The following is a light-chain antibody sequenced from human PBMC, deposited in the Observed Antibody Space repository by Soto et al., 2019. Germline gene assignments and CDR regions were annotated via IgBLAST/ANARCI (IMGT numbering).Light chain of an antibody. Sequence: QSALTQLPSASGSPGQSVTISCTGTSSDAGGYNYVSWYQQHPGKAPKLMIYEVFKRPSGVPDRFSGSKSGNTASLTVSGLQAEDEADYYCSSYAGSNNFDVFGTGTKLTVL. CDR1: SSDAGGYNY. CDR2: EVF. V-gene: IGLV2-8*01. CDR3: SSYAGSNNFDV. J-gene: IGLJ1*01.